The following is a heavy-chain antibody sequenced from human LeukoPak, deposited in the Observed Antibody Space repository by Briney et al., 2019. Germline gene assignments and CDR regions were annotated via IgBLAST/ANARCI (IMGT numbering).Heavy chain of an antibody. CDR3: AKDDYYDTSGYRD. D-gene: IGHD3-22*01. J-gene: IGHJ4*02. CDR2: TRNKANSYTT. CDR1: GFTFSGHY. Sequence: GGSLRLSCAASGFTFSGHYMDWVRQAPGKGLEWVGLTRNKANSYTTEYAASVKGRFTISRDDSKNSLYLQMNSLRAEDTAVYYCAKDDYYDTSGYRDWGQGTLVTVSS. V-gene: IGHV3-72*01.